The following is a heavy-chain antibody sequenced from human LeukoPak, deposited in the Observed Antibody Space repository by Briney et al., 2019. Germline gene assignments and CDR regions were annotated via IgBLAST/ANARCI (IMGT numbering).Heavy chain of an antibody. CDR3: ARLRGWCDY. J-gene: IGHJ4*02. V-gene: IGHV3-53*01. CDR2: IYAGGIT. Sequence: EWSLRLSCAASGFAVSSNYMSWVRQAPGKGLDWVSVIYAGGITYYAGSVKGRFTLSRDNSQNTLYLQMHSLRAEDTAVYYCARLRGWCDYWGQGTLVTVSS. D-gene: IGHD6-19*01. CDR1: GFAVSSNY.